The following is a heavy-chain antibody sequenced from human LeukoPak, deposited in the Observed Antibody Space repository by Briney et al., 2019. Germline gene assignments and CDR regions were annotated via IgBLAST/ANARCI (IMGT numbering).Heavy chain of an antibody. D-gene: IGHD5-24*01. Sequence: SETLSLTCTVSGDSISSSNYYWGWIRQPPGKGLEWIGHIYYSGSTYYNPSLKSRVTISVDTSKNQFSLKLSSVTAADTAVYYCARHPSGRMWLQQGGWFDPWGQGTLVTVSS. V-gene: IGHV4-39*01. CDR1: GDSISSSNYY. CDR2: IYYSGST. J-gene: IGHJ5*02. CDR3: ARHPSGRMWLQQGGWFDP.